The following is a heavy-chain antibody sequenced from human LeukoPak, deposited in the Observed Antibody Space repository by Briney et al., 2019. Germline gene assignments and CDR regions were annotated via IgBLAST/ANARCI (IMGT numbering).Heavy chain of an antibody. CDR1: GFTFSSYE. CDR3: AKDPDDYVWGSVANYYYMDV. V-gene: IGHV3-48*03. CDR2: ISSSGSTI. Sequence: GGSLRLSCAASGFTFSSYEMNWVRQAPGKGLEWVSYISSSGSTIYYADSVKGRFTISRDNSKNTLYLQMNSLRAEDTAVYYCAKDPDDYVWGSVANYYYMDVWGKGTTVTISS. J-gene: IGHJ6*03. D-gene: IGHD3-16*01.